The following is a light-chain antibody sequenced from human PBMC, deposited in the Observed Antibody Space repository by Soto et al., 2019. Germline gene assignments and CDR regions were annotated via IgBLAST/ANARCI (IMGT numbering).Light chain of an antibody. J-gene: IGKJ3*01. Sequence: DIVLTQSPDSLAVSLGESATINCKSSQSVLYSSNNKNYLAWYQQKPGQLPKLLIYRASTRESGVPYRFSGSGSGTDFTLTISSLQAEDVAVYYCQHYNSSPRTFGPGTKVDIK. CDR1: QSVLYSSNNKNY. CDR2: RAS. CDR3: QHYNSSPRT. V-gene: IGKV4-1*01.